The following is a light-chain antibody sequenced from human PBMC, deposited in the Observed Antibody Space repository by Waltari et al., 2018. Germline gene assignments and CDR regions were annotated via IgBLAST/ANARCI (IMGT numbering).Light chain of an antibody. Sequence: DIQMTQSPSSLSASVGDRVTITCRASQSINTYLNWYQQKPGKAPKLLIYDASTLQSGVPSRFSGSASGTDFTLIIRSLQSEDFATYYCQQSYRTPRTFGQGTKVEV. CDR2: DAS. J-gene: IGKJ1*01. CDR1: QSINTY. CDR3: QQSYRTPRT. V-gene: IGKV1-39*01.